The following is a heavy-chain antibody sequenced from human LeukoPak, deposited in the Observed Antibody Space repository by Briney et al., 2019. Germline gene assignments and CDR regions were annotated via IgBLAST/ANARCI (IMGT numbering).Heavy chain of an antibody. CDR2: MNPNSGNT. Sequence: WASVKVSCKASGYTFTSYDINWVRQATGQGLEWMGWMNPNSGNTGYAQKFQGRVTMTRNTSISTAYMELSSLRSEDTAVYYCARALGSGSYSGYDAFDIWGQGTMVTVSS. D-gene: IGHD1-26*01. CDR1: GYTFTSYD. CDR3: ARALGSGSYSGYDAFDI. J-gene: IGHJ3*02. V-gene: IGHV1-8*01.